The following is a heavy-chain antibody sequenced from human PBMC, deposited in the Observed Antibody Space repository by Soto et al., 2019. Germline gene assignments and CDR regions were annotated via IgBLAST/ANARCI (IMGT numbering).Heavy chain of an antibody. V-gene: IGHV4-38-2*02. Sequence: SETLSLTCAVSGYSISSGYYWGWIRQPPGKGLEWIGSIYHSGSTYYNPSLKSRVTISVDTSKNQFSLKLSSVTAADTAVYYCARDRSDDKVWGRYPLGHGAFDIWGQGTLVTVSS. CDR1: GYSISSGYY. J-gene: IGHJ3*02. CDR3: ARDRSDDKVWGRYPLGHGAFDI. CDR2: IYHSGST. D-gene: IGHD3-16*01.